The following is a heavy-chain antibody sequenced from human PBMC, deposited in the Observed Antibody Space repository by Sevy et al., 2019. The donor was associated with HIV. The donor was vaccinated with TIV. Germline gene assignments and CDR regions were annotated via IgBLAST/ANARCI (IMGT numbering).Heavy chain of an antibody. CDR3: ARDGRFCSSTSCYTIDY. CDR2: IYTSGST. D-gene: IGHD2-2*02. J-gene: IGHJ4*01. Sequence: SETLSLTCTVSGGSISSYYWSWIRQPAGKGLEWIGRIYTSGSTNYNSSLKSRVTMSVDTSKNQFSLKLSSVTAADTAVYYCARDGRFCSSTSCYTIDYWGHGTLVTVSS. V-gene: IGHV4-4*07. CDR1: GGSISSYY.